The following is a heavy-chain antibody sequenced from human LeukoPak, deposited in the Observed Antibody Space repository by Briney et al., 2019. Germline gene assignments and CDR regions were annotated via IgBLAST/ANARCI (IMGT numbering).Heavy chain of an antibody. V-gene: IGHV1-24*01. CDR2: FDPEGGET. CDR3: ATALMEMATMGAFDI. Sequence: ASVKASCKVSGYTLTELSMHWVRQAPGKGLEWMGGFDPEGGETIYAQKFQGRVTMTEDTSTDTAYMELTSLRSEDTAVYYCATALMEMATMGAFDIWGQGTMVTVSS. D-gene: IGHD5-24*01. J-gene: IGHJ3*02. CDR1: GYTLTELS.